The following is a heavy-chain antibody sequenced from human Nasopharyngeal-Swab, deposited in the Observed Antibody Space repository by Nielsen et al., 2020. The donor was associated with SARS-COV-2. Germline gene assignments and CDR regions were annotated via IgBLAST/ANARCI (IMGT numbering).Heavy chain of an antibody. Sequence: GGSLKISCAASGFVFSGSAMHWVRQASGKGLEWVGRIGDKEHNYATTYGASVKGRFTISRDDSKNTAFLQMDSLKTEDTALYYCTTDYYFDYWGQGTLVTVSS. CDR2: IGDKEHNYAT. J-gene: IGHJ4*02. CDR1: GFVFSGSA. CDR3: TTDYYFDY. V-gene: IGHV3-73*01.